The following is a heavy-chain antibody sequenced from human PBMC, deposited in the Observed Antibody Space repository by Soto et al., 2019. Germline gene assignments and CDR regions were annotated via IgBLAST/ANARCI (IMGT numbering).Heavy chain of an antibody. J-gene: IGHJ4*02. CDR1: GFTFSDYY. D-gene: IGHD6-6*01. V-gene: IGHV3-11*05. CDR2: ISSTSAYT. CDR3: ARDPSRRAPPDY. Sequence: QVQLVESGGVLVKPGGSLRLSCAASGFTFSDYYMTWFRQAPGKGLEWVSYISSTSAYTKYADSVRGRFTISRDNAKNSLSLQMTSLRDEDTAVYYCARDPSRRAPPDYWGQGTLVTVSS.